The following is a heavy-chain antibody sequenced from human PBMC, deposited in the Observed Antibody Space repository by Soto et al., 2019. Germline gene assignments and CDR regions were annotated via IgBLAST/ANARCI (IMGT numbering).Heavy chain of an antibody. CDR2: IYSSGST. CDR3: ARDVYGMEV. Sequence: PSETLSLTCTVSGGSISSGDYYWSWIRQHPGKGLEYIGFIYSSGSTYYNPSLKGRVTLSVDTSKNQFSLNLSSVTAADTAVYYCARDVYGMEVWGQGTTVTVPS. J-gene: IGHJ6*02. CDR1: GGSISSGDYY. V-gene: IGHV4-31*03.